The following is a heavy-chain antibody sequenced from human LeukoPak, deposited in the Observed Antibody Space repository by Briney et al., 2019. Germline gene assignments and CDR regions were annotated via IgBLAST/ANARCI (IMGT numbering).Heavy chain of an antibody. J-gene: IGHJ4*02. V-gene: IGHV4-38-2*02. CDR2: IYHSGST. D-gene: IGHD1-26*01. Sequence: SETLSLTCTVSGYSISSGYYWGWIRQPPGKGLEWIGSIYHSGSTYYNPSLKSRITISVDTSKNQFSLKLSSVTAADTAVYYCARIIRVGATHADYWGQGTLVTVSS. CDR1: GYSISSGYY. CDR3: ARIIRVGATHADY.